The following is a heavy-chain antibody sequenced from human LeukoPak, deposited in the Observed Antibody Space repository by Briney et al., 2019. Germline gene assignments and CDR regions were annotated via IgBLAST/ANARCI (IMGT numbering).Heavy chain of an antibody. Sequence: GGSLKLSCAASGFTFSGYYMSWVRQAPGKGLEWVSCIGSSSTYTNYADSVKGRFTISRDNAKNSLYLQMDGLRAEDTAVYYCARDRGAVAATWFDYWGQGTLVTVSS. D-gene: IGHD6-19*01. V-gene: IGHV3-11*05. CDR3: ARDRGAVAATWFDY. CDR1: GFTFSGYY. J-gene: IGHJ4*02. CDR2: IGSSSTYT.